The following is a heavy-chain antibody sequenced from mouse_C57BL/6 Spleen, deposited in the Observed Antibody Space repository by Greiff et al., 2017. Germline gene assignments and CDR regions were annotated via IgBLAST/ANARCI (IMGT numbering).Heavy chain of an antibody. V-gene: IGHV14-2*01. Sequence: VQLQQSGAELVKPGASVKLSCTASGFNITDYYMHWVKQRTEQGLEWIGRIDPEDGETKYAPKFPGKATITADTSSNTAYLQLSSLTSEDTAVYCCARSYKDAMDYWGQGTSVTVSA. CDR3: ARSYKDAMDY. J-gene: IGHJ4*01. CDR2: IDPEDGET. D-gene: IGHD1-3*01. CDR1: GFNITDYY.